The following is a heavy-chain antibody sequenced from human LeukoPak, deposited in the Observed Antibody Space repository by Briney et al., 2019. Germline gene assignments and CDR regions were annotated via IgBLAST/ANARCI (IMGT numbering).Heavy chain of an antibody. V-gene: IGHV3-53*01. CDR2: IYSGGST. Sequence: GGSLRLSCAASGFTFSSNYMSWVRQAPGKGLEWVSVIYSGGSTYYADSVKGRFTISRDNSKNTLYLQMNSLRAEDTAVYYCASRGCSSTSCYFGAFDIWGQGTMVTVSS. D-gene: IGHD2-2*01. CDR1: GFTFSSNY. J-gene: IGHJ3*02. CDR3: ASRGCSSTSCYFGAFDI.